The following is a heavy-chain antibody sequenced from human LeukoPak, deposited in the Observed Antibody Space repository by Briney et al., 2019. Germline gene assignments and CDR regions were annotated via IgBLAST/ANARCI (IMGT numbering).Heavy chain of an antibody. CDR3: ARDHGDIVVVPAAIGDDP. CDR2: INPNSGGT. J-gene: IGHJ5*02. CDR1: GYTFTGYY. Sequence: ASVKVSCKASGYTFTGYYMHWVRQAPGQGLEWMGWINPNSGGTDYAQKFQGRVTMTRDTSVSTAYMELSRLRSDDTAVYYCARDHGDIVVVPAAIGDDPWGQGTLVTVSS. V-gene: IGHV1-2*02. D-gene: IGHD2-2*02.